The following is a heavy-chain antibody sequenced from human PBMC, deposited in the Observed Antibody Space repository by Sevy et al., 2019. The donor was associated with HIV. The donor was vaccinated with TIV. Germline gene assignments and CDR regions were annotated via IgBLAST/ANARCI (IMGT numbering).Heavy chain of an antibody. CDR1: GFTFSSYS. J-gene: IGHJ4*02. CDR3: ARDDIVARDYFDF. CDR2: ISFSSNYI. Sequence: GGSLRLSCTASGFTFSSYSMNWVRQAPGKGLEWVSSISFSSNYINYADSVRGRFTISRDNAKNSLYLHMDSLRDEDTALYYCARDDIVARDYFDFWGQGTLVTVSS. D-gene: IGHD2-15*01. V-gene: IGHV3-21*01.